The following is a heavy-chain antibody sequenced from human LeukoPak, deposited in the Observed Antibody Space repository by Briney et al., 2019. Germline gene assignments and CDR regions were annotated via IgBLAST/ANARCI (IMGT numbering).Heavy chain of an antibody. V-gene: IGHV1-2*06. CDR2: INPNRCGT. CDR3: ASGGYSWNEGFGCDYSYYYMDV. CDR1: GYTFTGYY. D-gene: IGHD1-20*01. Sequence: GASVKVSCKASGYTFTGYYMHWVRQAPGQGLEWMGRINPNRCGTKYAQKFQGRVTMTRDTPIRTPYMALRGLTSEHTAVYFWASGGYSWNEGFGCDYSYYYMDVWGRGSTVIVSS. J-gene: IGHJ6*03.